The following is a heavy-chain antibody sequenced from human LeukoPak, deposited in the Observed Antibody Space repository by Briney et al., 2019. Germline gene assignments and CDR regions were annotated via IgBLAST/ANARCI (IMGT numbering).Heavy chain of an antibody. CDR2: ISAYNGNT. V-gene: IGHV1-18*01. Sequence: ASVKVSCMASGYTFTSYGSSWVRQAPGQGLEWMGWISAYNGNTNYAQKLQGRVTMTTDTSTSTAYMELRSLRSDDTAVYYCARVSYYYDSSGYYSSSGDYWGQGTLVTVSS. CDR1: GYTFTSYG. J-gene: IGHJ4*02. CDR3: ARVSYYYDSSGYYSSSGDY. D-gene: IGHD3-22*01.